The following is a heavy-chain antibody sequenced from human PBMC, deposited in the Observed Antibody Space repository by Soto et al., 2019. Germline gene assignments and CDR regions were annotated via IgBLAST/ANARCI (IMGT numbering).Heavy chain of an antibody. CDR1: GGSFSGYY. Sequence: QVQLQQWGAGLLKPSETLSLTCAVYGGSFSGYYWSWIRQPPGKGLEWIGEINHSGSTNYNPSLKSRVTISVDTSKNQFSLKLSSVTAADTAVYYCARGGGKADAFDIWGQGTMVTVSS. D-gene: IGHD3-16*01. CDR2: INHSGST. CDR3: ARGGGKADAFDI. V-gene: IGHV4-34*01. J-gene: IGHJ3*02.